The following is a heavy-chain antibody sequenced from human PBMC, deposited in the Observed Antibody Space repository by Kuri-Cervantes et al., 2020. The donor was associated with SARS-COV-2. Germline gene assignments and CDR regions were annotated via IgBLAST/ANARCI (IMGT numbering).Heavy chain of an antibody. CDR1: GFTFSTFD. CDR2: IGTAGDK. D-gene: IGHD1-1*01. J-gene: IGHJ6*03. Sequence: GESLEIPCAASGFTFSTFDMHWVRQATGKGLEWVSAIGTAGDKYSPGSVKGRSTNCRHNSKNSQYLQMNSLSTEDTALYYWAEVNDDRRSTYYYYMDVWGKGTPVTVSS. CDR3: AEVNDDRRSTYYYYMDV. V-gene: IGHV3-13*04.